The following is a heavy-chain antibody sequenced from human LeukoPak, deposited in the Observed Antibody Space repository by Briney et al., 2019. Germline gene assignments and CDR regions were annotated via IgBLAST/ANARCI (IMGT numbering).Heavy chain of an antibody. CDR3: ASGTGPPDY. Sequence: GGSLRLSCAASGFTFSAYWMSWVRQAPGKGLEWVANIREDGSEKYYVDSVKGQFTISRDNAKNSLFLQMDSLRAEDTAVYYCASGTGPPDYWGQGTLVTVSS. CDR2: IREDGSEK. CDR1: GFTFSAYW. V-gene: IGHV3-7*01. J-gene: IGHJ4*02.